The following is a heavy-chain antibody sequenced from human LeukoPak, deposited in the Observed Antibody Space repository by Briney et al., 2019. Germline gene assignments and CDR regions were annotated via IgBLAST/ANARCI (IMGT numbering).Heavy chain of an antibody. CDR1: GFTFSSYW. D-gene: IGHD3-10*01. CDR2: IKQDGSEK. V-gene: IGHV3-7*03. CDR3: ARTEVLWFGEPNFPYYFDY. J-gene: IGHJ4*02. Sequence: QRGGSLRLSRAASGFTFSSYWMSWVRQAPGKGLEWVANIKQDGSEKYYVDSVKGRFTISRDNAKNSLYLQMNSLRAEDTAVYYCARTEVLWFGEPNFPYYFDYWGQGTLVTVSS.